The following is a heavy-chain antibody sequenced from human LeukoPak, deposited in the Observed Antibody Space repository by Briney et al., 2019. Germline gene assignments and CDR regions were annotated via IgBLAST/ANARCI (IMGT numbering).Heavy chain of an antibody. CDR2: ISCSGSTI. CDR1: GFTISSYE. CDR3: ARDPKGYSSSGGWFDP. J-gene: IGHJ5*02. Sequence: GGSLRLSCAASGFTISSYEWNWVRQAPGKGLEWVSYISCSGSTIYYADSVKGRFTISRDNAKNSLYLQMNSLRAEDTAVYYCARDPKGYSSSGGWFDPWGQGTLVTVSS. V-gene: IGHV3-48*03. D-gene: IGHD6-13*01.